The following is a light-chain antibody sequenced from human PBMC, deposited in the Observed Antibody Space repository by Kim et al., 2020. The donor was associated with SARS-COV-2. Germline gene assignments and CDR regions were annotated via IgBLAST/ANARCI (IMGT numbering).Light chain of an antibody. CDR3: QMYNDWPQ. CDR2: GAS. CDR1: QTIGSK. Sequence: LSVSAGERVTLSCGASQTIGSKLAWYQHKPGQPPRLLIFGASTRATGIPARFSGSGSGTEFTLTISSLQSEDFAVYFCQMYNDWPQFGQGTKLEI. V-gene: IGKV3D-15*01. J-gene: IGKJ2*01.